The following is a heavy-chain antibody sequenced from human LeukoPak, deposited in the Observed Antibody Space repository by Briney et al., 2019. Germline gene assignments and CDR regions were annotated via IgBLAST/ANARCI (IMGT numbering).Heavy chain of an antibody. V-gene: IGHV4-39*06. Sequence: SETLSLTCTVSGGSMSSGDYYWAWVPQPPGKGLERIGSISYSGRTFYKPSLTSRVAIPTAASKGQCALRLSSVTAAETAVYDRMRKTSSSAPYGGQGTRVTVSS. CDR3: MRKTSSSAPY. J-gene: IGHJ4*02. CDR1: GGSMSSGDYY. CDR2: ISYSGRT. D-gene: IGHD6-6*01.